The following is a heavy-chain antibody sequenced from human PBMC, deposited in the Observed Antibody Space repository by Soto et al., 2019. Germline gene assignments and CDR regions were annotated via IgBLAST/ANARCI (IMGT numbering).Heavy chain of an antibody. CDR3: SRVDPGETSPFDH. Sequence: VKVSCKASGYTFTSYYMHWVRQAPGQGLEWMGIINPSGGSSSYAQKFQGRVTMTRDTSTSTVYMELSSLRSEDTAVYYCSRVDPGETSPFDHWGQGTLVTVSS. D-gene: IGHD3-10*01. CDR1: GYTFTSYY. CDR2: INPSGGSS. J-gene: IGHJ4*02. V-gene: IGHV1-46*03.